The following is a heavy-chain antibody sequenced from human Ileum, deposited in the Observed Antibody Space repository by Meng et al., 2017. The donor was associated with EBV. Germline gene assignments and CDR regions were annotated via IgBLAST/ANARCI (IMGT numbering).Heavy chain of an antibody. V-gene: IGHV4-4*02. CDR2: TSHSGST. J-gene: IGHJ4*02. CDR1: GGSISRSDW. D-gene: IGHD3-22*01. Sequence: QVQVQESGPGMGKPSETLSLTCAVSGGSISRSDWWSWVRQPPGKGLEWIGETSHSGSTNYSPALKSRVTISLDKSKNQLSLKLNSVTAADTAVYYCASSDYYRSDYWGQGTLVTVSS. CDR3: ASSDYYRSDY.